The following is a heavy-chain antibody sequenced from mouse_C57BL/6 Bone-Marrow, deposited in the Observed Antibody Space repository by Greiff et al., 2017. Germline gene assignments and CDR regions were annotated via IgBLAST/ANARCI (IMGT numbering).Heavy chain of an antibody. CDR2: IDPSDSET. CDR1: GYTFTSYW. J-gene: IGHJ4*01. V-gene: IGHV1-52*01. Sequence: QVQLQQSGAELVRPGSSVKLSCKASGYTFTSYWMHWVKQRPIQGLEWIGNIDPSDSETHYNQKFKDKATLTVDKSSSTAYMQLSSLTSEDSAVYYCARRRGGTDYAMDYWGQGTSVTVSS. D-gene: IGHD4-1*01. CDR3: ARRRGGTDYAMDY.